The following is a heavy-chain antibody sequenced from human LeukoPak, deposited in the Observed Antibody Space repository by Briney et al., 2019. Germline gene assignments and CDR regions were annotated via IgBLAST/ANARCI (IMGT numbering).Heavy chain of an antibody. CDR2: IKSKTDGGTT. J-gene: IGHJ4*02. V-gene: IGHV3-15*01. D-gene: IGHD3-22*01. Sequence: GGSLRLSCAASGFTFSNAWMSWVRQAPRKGLEWVGRIKSKTDGGTTDYAAPVKGRFTISRDDSKNTLYLQMNSLKTEDTAVYYCTTPYYYDNTLRRVFDYWGQGTLVTVSS. CDR3: TTPYYYDNTLRRVFDY. CDR1: GFTFSNAW.